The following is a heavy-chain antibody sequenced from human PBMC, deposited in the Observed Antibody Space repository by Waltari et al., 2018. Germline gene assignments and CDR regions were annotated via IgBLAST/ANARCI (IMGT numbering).Heavy chain of an antibody. D-gene: IGHD4-17*01. CDR2: IITILGIA. CDR1: GGTFSSYA. V-gene: IGHV1-69*04. J-gene: IGHJ4*02. Sequence: QVQLVQSGAEVKKPGSSVKVSCKASGGTFSSYAISWVRQAPGQGLEWMGGIITILGIANYAQKFQGRVTITADESTSTAYMELSSLRSEDTAVYYCAREINGYGDPRGSYWGQGTLVTVSS. CDR3: AREINGYGDPRGSY.